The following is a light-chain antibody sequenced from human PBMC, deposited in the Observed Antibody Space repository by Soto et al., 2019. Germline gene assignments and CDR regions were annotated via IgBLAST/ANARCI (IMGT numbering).Light chain of an antibody. V-gene: IGKV1-12*01. Sequence: DIQMTQSPSSVSASIGDRVTVTCRASQGISNCLAWYQQKPGKAPKFLISAASSLQSGVPSRFSGSGSGTDFTLTISSLQPEDFAAYYCQQAYSFPITFGQGTRLEIK. CDR2: AAS. CDR1: QGISNC. CDR3: QQAYSFPIT. J-gene: IGKJ5*01.